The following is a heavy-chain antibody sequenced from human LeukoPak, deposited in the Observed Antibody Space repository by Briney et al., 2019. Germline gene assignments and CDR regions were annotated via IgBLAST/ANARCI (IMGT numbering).Heavy chain of an antibody. V-gene: IGHV3-23*01. CDR3: ARHDQYSSSSSIGY. CDR1: GFIFSSYV. D-gene: IGHD6-6*01. CDR2: ISVSGGST. Sequence: GGSLRLSCAASGFIFSSYVMSWVRQAPGKGLEWVSGISVSGGSTYYADSVKGRFTISRDNSKSTLYLQMNSLRAEDTAIYYCARHDQYSSSSSIGYWGQGTLVTVSS. J-gene: IGHJ4*02.